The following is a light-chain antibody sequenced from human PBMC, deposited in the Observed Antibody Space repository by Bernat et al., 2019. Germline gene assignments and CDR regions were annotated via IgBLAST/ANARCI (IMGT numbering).Light chain of an antibody. CDR3: EQSSRSLLRT. Sequence: DIQMTQSPSSLSASVGDRVTITCRASQNIDTYLNWYQQHPGKAPKLLIFAAETLESGVPSRFRGRGSGTDFTLPISSLQPEDSATYYCEQSSRSLLRTVGGGAKVE. CDR1: QNIDTY. J-gene: IGKJ4*01. CDR2: AAE. V-gene: IGKV1-39*01.